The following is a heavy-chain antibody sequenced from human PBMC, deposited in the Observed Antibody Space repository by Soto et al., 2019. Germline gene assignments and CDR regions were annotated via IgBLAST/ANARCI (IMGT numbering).Heavy chain of an antibody. J-gene: IGHJ6*02. CDR3: ARGVLLAPDV. V-gene: IGHV4-59*08. CDR1: GGSITSHY. CDR2: MYYSVRT. D-gene: IGHD1-26*01. Sequence: QVQLQESGPGLVKPSETLSLTCSVSGGSITSHYWTWVRQPPGKGLEWIGYMYYSVRTNSNPSLKSRVTVSIDPSKNQFSLQMRSITAADTAVYYCARGVLLAPDVWGQGTTVTVSS.